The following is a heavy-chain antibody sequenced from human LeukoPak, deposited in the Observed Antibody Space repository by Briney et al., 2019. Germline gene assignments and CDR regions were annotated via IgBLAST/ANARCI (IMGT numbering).Heavy chain of an antibody. CDR3: AKRGDCSGTCTYDY. CDR1: GFTFSSYA. Sequence: GRSLGLSCAASGFTFSSYAIHCVRQAPGKGLEWVSIVGGSGVKTYYADSVKGRFTISRDNTKNTVYLQMDSLRAEDTAVYYCAKRGDCSGTCTYDYWGQGTLVTVSS. CDR2: VGGSGVKT. J-gene: IGHJ4*02. D-gene: IGHD2-2*01. V-gene: IGHV3-23*01.